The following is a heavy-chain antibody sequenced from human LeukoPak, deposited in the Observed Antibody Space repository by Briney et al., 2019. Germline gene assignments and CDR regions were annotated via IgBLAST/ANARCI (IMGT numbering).Heavy chain of an antibody. D-gene: IGHD4-23*01. Sequence: GGSLRLSCAASGFTFSSYAMSWVRQAPGKGLEWVSGISGSGGNTYYADSVKGRFTISRDNSKNTLFLQMNSLRAEDTAVYYCAELLNYGGNSDYFDYWGQGTQVTVSS. V-gene: IGHV3-23*01. J-gene: IGHJ4*02. CDR3: AELLNYGGNSDYFDY. CDR2: ISGSGGNT. CDR1: GFTFSSYA.